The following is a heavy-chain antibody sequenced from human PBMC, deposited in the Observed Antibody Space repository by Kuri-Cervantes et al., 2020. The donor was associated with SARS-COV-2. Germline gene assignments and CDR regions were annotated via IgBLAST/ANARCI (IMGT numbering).Heavy chain of an antibody. CDR3: TREAYDNNMGFDS. CDR1: GFNYLNYA. V-gene: IGHV3-30-3*01. J-gene: IGHJ4*02. CDR2: VSYNGTNK. Sequence: GGSLRLSCTASGFNYLNYAMHWVRQAPGTGLEWVAVVSYNGTNKYYADSVKGRFTISRDNSRNIVYLQMNSLRPEDTAFYYCTREAYDNNMGFDSWGQGTLVTVSS. D-gene: IGHD1/OR15-1a*01.